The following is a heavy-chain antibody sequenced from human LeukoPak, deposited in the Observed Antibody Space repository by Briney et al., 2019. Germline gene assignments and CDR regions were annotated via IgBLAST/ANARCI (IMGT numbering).Heavy chain of an antibody. CDR2: INTNTGNP. D-gene: IGHD3-10*01. J-gene: IGHJ6*03. CDR1: GYTFTSYA. CDR3: ARVTMVRGVIKHYYYYMDV. Sequence: GASVKVSCKASGYTFTSYAMNWVRQAPGQGLEWMGWINTNTGNPTYAQGFTGRFVFSLDTSVSTAYLQISSLKAEDTAVYYCARVTMVRGVIKHYYYYMDVWGKGTTVTVSS. V-gene: IGHV7-4-1*02.